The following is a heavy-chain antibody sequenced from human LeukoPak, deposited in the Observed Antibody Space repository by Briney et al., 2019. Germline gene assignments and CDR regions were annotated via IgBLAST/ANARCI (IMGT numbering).Heavy chain of an antibody. Sequence: GGSVRLSCAASELMFSSYAMSWVRQAPGKGLEWVSGISDDSGSTYYADSVRGRFTISRDNSKNTLYLQMNSLRVEDTAIYYCAKDQYSSGWYFDYWGQGTLVTVSS. J-gene: IGHJ4*02. CDR1: ELMFSSYA. D-gene: IGHD6-19*01. CDR2: ISDDSGST. CDR3: AKDQYSSGWYFDY. V-gene: IGHV3-23*01.